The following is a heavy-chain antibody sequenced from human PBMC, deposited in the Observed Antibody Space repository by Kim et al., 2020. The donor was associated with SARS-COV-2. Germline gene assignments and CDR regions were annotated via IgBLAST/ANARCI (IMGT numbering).Heavy chain of an antibody. CDR2: ISYDGSNK. J-gene: IGHJ6*02. V-gene: IGHV3-30*18. CDR1: GFTFSSYG. Sequence: GGSVRLSCAASGFTFSSYGMHWVRQAPGKGLEWVAVISYDGSNKYYADSVKGRFTISRDNSKNTLYLQMNSLRAEDTAVYYCAKDHEAVADYYYYGMDVWGQGTTVTVSS. CDR3: AKDHEAVADYYYYGMDV. D-gene: IGHD6-19*01.